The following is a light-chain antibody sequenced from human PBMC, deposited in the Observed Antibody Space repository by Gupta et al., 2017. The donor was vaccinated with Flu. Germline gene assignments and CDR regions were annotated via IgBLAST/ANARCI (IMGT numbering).Light chain of an antibody. J-gene: IGKJ1*01. CDR2: AAS. Sequence: DIQMTQSPSSLSASVGDRVPITCRASQSIGNYLNWYQHKPGQAPKVLIYAASNLQSGVPSRFSARGSGTDFTLTISSLQPDDFATYYCQHSYSTPPWAFGQGTKVEIK. V-gene: IGKV1-39*01. CDR1: QSIGNY. CDR3: QHSYSTPPWA.